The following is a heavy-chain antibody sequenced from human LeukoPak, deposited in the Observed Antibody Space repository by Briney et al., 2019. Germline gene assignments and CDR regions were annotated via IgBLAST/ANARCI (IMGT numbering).Heavy chain of an antibody. CDR3: AKDQYKQQLVLSVASFDY. Sequence: TGGSLRLSCAASGFTFSSYAMSWVRQAPGKGLEWVSAISGSGGSTYYADSVKGRFTISRDNSKNTLYLQMNSLRAEDTAVYYCAKDQYKQQLVLSVASFDYWGQGTLVTVSS. V-gene: IGHV3-23*01. CDR2: ISGSGGST. D-gene: IGHD6-13*01. CDR1: GFTFSSYA. J-gene: IGHJ4*02.